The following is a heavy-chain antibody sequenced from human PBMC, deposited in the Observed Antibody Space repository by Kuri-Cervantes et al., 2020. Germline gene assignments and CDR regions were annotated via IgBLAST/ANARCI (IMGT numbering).Heavy chain of an antibody. V-gene: IGHV4-4*02. D-gene: IGHD2-2*01. CDR3: ARSPVVPAANNWFDP. Sequence: TLSLTCAVSGGSISSSNWWSWVRQPPGKGLEWIGEIYHSGSTNYNPSLKSRVTISVDKSKNQFSLKLSSVTAADTAVYYCARSPVVPAANNWFDPWGQGTLVTVSS. CDR1: GGSISSSNW. CDR2: IYHSGST. J-gene: IGHJ5*02.